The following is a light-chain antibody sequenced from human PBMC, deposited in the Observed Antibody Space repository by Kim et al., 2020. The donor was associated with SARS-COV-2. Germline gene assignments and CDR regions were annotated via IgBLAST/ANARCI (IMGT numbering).Light chain of an antibody. J-gene: IGLJ3*02. V-gene: IGLV1-51*01. CDR1: RAKNGDNY. CDR3: GTWDSSLSAGV. CDR2: DKK. Sequence: QKVTTSCYGSRAKNGDNYVTLYQQTRGTAPKLLIYDKKKRPSGIPDRFSGSKSGTSATLGITGLQTGDEADYYCGTWDSSLSAGVFGGGTQLTVL.